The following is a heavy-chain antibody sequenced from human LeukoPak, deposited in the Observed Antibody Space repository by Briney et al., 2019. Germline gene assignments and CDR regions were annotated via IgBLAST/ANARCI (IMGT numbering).Heavy chain of an antibody. V-gene: IGHV4-4*02. D-gene: IGHD2-2*01. Sequence: SETLSLTCAVSGGSISSSNWWSWVRQPPGKGLEWIGEIYHSGSTNHNPSLKSRVTISVDKSKNQFSLKLSSVTAADTAVYYCARVGYCSSTSCYLFDYWGQGTLVTVSS. J-gene: IGHJ4*02. CDR3: ARVGYCSSTSCYLFDY. CDR2: IYHSGST. CDR1: GGSISSSNW.